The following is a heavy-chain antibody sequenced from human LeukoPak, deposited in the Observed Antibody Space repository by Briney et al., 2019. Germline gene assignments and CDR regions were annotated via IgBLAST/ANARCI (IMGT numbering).Heavy chain of an antibody. CDR2: ISPSGGRV. D-gene: IGHD4-17*01. CDR3: ARGYGDLNAFDI. Sequence: ASVKVSCKASGHTFTSYYIHWVRQAPGQGLEWMGIISPSGGRVSNAQKFQGRVTMTRDTSTSTVYMELSRLRSDDTAVYYCARGYGDLNAFDIWGQGTMVTVSS. V-gene: IGHV1-46*01. J-gene: IGHJ3*02. CDR1: GHTFTSYY.